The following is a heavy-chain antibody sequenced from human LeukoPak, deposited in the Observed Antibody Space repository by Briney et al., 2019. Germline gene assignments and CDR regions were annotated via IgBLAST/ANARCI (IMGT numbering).Heavy chain of an antibody. CDR1: GFTFSSYA. CDR3: TRFYGGNSAIDY. CDR2: ISSHGGST. D-gene: IGHD4-23*01. J-gene: IGHJ4*02. V-gene: IGHV3-64D*06. Sequence: GGSLRLSCSASGFTFSSYAMHWVRQAPGKGLQYVSAISSHGGSTYYADSVKGRFTISRDNSKNTLYLQMSSLKASDTAMYYCTRFYGGNSAIDYWGQGTLVTVSS.